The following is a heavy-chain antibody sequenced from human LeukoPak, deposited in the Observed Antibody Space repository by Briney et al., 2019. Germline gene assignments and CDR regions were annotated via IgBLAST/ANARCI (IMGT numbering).Heavy chain of an antibody. CDR3: ARGVTD. Sequence: GGSLRLSCAASGFTFSSYWMHWVRQAPGKWLVWVSRINSDGSSTTYADSVKGRFTISRDNAKNTLYLQMNSLRAEDTAVYYCARGVTDWGQGTLVTVSS. CDR1: GFTFSSYW. CDR2: INSDGSST. V-gene: IGHV3-74*01. D-gene: IGHD5-18*01. J-gene: IGHJ4*02.